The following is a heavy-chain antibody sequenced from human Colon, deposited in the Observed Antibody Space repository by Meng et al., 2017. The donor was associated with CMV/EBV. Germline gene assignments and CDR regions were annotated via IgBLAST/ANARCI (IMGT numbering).Heavy chain of an antibody. V-gene: IGHV3-7*01. CDR2: IKQDGSEK. D-gene: IGHD6-13*01. Sequence: GESLKISCAASGFSFNYYEMNWVRQAPGKGLEWVANIKQDGSEKYYVDSVKGRFTISRDNAKNSLYLQMNSLRAEDTAVYYCARDQLALYYYYGMDVWGQGTTVTVSS. CDR3: ARDQLALYYYYGMDV. CDR1: GFSFNYYE. J-gene: IGHJ6*02.